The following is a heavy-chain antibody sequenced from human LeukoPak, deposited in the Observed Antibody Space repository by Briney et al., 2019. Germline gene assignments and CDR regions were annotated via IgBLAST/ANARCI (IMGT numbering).Heavy chain of an antibody. V-gene: IGHV1-3*01. CDR1: GYTFTSYA. CDR3: ATDPRHSGSYYWFDP. CDR2: INAGNGNT. D-gene: IGHD1-26*01. J-gene: IGHJ5*02. Sequence: GASVKVSCKASGYTFTSYAMHWVRQAPGQRLEWMGWINAGNGNTKYSQKFQGRVTMTEDTSTDTAYMELSSLRSEDTAVYYCATDPRHSGSYYWFDPWGQGTLVTVSS.